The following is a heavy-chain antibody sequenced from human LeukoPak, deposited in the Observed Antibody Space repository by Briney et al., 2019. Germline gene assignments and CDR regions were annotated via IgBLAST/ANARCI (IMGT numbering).Heavy chain of an antibody. CDR1: GFTFSSYA. CDR3: AKDLRYYYGSGFMDV. V-gene: IGHV3-23*01. D-gene: IGHD3-10*01. J-gene: IGHJ6*02. CDR2: ISGSGGST. Sequence: GGSLRLSRAASGFTFSSYAMSWVRQAPGKGLEWVSAISGSGGSTYYADSVKGRFTISRDNSKNTLYLQMNSLRAEDTAVYYCAKDLRYYYGSGFMDVWGQGTTVTVSS.